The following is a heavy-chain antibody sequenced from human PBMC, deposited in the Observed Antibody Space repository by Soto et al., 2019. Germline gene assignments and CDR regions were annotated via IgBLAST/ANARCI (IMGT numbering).Heavy chain of an antibody. CDR3: ARDLISGTSFDS. CDR1: GDSITRNSAT. D-gene: IGHD6-25*01. V-gene: IGHV6-1*01. Sequence: SQTLSLTCAISGDSITRNSATWNWIRQSPSRGLEWLGRTYYRSRWYNNYAESVRSRISINPDASKNQFSLQLKSMTPEDTAVYYCARDLISGTSFDSWGQGTLVTVSS. J-gene: IGHJ5*01. CDR2: TYYRSRWYN.